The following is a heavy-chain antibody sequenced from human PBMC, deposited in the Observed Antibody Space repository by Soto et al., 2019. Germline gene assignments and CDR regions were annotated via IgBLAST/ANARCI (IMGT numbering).Heavy chain of an antibody. D-gene: IGHD1-26*01. Sequence: SQTLSLTCAISGDSVSSNSAAWNWIRQSPSRGLEWLGRAYYRSQWYYDSAVSVRSRITVIPDTSKNQFSLQLNSVTPEDTAVYYCTKHIVDSRTYTGMDVWGQGNTLTVSS. CDR3: TKHIVDSRTYTGMDV. CDR1: GDSVSSNSAA. V-gene: IGHV6-1*01. CDR2: AYYRSQWYY. J-gene: IGHJ6*02.